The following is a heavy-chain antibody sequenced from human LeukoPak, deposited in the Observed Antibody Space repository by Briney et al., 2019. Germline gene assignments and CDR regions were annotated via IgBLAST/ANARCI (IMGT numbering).Heavy chain of an antibody. V-gene: IGHV3-33*08. Sequence: PGGSLRLSCAASGFTFSSYGMHWVRQAPGKGLEWVAVIWYDGSNKYYADSVKGRFTISRDNSKNTLYLQMNSLRAEDTAVYYCVREGDIPPHFDYWGQGTLVTVSS. D-gene: IGHD5-12*01. CDR2: IWYDGSNK. J-gene: IGHJ4*02. CDR3: VREGDIPPHFDY. CDR1: GFTFSSYG.